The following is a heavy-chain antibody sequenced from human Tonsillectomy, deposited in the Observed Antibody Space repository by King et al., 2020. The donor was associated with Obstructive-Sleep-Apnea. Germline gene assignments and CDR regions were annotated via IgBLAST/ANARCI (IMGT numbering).Heavy chain of an antibody. CDR2: IHYSGST. V-gene: IGHV4-59*01. CDR1: GDSISSYY. CDR3: ARDRTDSYGSNYFDQ. D-gene: IGHD5-18*01. J-gene: IGHJ4*02. Sequence: QLQESGPGLVKPSETLSLTCTVSGDSISSYYWSWIRQPPGKGPEWIGYIHYSGSTNYNPSLKSRVTISIDTSKNQFSLKLNSVTAADTAVYYCARDRTDSYGSNYFDQWGQGTLVTVSS.